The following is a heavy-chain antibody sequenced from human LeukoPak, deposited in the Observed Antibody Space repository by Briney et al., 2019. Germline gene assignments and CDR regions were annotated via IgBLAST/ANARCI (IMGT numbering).Heavy chain of an antibody. J-gene: IGHJ6*02. V-gene: IGHV3-30*04. CDR1: GFTFSSYA. Sequence: GRSLRLSCAASGFTFSSYAMHWVRRAPGKGLEWVAVISYDGSNKYYADSVKGRFTISRDNSKNTLYLQMNSLRAEDTAVYYCARDYGMDVWGQGTTVTVSS. CDR2: ISYDGSNK. CDR3: ARDYGMDV.